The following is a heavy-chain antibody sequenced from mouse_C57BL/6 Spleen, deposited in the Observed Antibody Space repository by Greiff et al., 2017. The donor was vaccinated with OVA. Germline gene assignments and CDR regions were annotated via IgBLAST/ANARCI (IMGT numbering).Heavy chain of an antibody. CDR1: GFTFSDYG. D-gene: IGHD1-1*01. CDR2: ISSGSSTI. J-gene: IGHJ1*03. Sequence: EVQLQESGGGLVKPGGSLKLSCAASGFTFSDYGMHWVRQAPEKGLEWVAYISSGSSTIYYADTVKGRFTISRDNAKNTLFLQMTSLRSEDTAMYYCARTSGSRDWYFDVWGTGTTVTVSS. CDR3: ARTSGSRDWYFDV. V-gene: IGHV5-17*01.